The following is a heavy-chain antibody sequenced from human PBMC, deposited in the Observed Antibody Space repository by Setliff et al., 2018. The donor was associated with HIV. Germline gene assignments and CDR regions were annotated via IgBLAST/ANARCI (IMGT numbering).Heavy chain of an antibody. J-gene: IGHJ4*02. CDR3: ARDNYYDTSGAIGY. CDR2: IIPIFGTT. D-gene: IGHD3-22*01. CDR1: GGTFSSYA. Sequence: SVKVSCKASGGTFSSYAISWVRQAPRQGLEWMGGIIPIFGTTNYAQKFQGRVTITAGESTSTAYVEVSSLRSEDTAVYFCARDNYYDTSGAIGYWGQGTMVTVSS. V-gene: IGHV1-69*13.